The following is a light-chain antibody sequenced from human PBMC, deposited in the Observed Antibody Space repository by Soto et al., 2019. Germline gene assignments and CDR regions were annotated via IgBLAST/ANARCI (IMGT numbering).Light chain of an antibody. CDR2: DAT. V-gene: IGLV7-46*01. Sequence: QAVVTQEPSLAVSPGGTVTLTCGSSTGAVTSGHYPYWFQQKPGQAPRTLIYDATNKHTLTPDRFSGSLLGGKAALTLSGALPEDEAEYFCLLSYDSSRQVFGGGTKLTVL. CDR3: LLSYDSSRQV. J-gene: IGLJ3*02. CDR1: TGAVTSGHY.